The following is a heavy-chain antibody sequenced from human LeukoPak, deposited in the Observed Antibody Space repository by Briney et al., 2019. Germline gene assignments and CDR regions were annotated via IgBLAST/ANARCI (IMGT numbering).Heavy chain of an antibody. CDR2: ISAYNGDT. V-gene: IGHV1-18*01. J-gene: IGHJ4*02. Sequence: ASVKVSCKASGFTSTSYAISWVRQAPGQGLEWMGRISAYNGDTNYAQKLQGRITMTTDTSTTTAYMELRSLRSDDTAVYYCARDSKYYYDTSRWRPPVDYWGQGTLVTVSS. CDR3: ARDSKYYYDTSRWRPPVDY. D-gene: IGHD3-22*01. CDR1: GFTSTSYA.